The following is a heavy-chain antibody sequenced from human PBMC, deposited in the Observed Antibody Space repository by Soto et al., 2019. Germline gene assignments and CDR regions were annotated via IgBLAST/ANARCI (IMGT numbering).Heavy chain of an antibody. V-gene: IGHV4-30-4*01. J-gene: IGHJ4*02. CDR3: ARGPAGDKVDY. Sequence: QVQLQESGPGLVEPSQTLSLTCTVSGGSISSGGYFWSWIRQPPGKGLEWIGHVYNIGSTYSNPSLTSRVTISVDTSKNQFSLRLSVVTAADTAVYYCARGPAGDKVDYWGQGTLVTVSS. D-gene: IGHD7-27*01. CDR1: GGSISSGGYF. CDR2: VYNIGST.